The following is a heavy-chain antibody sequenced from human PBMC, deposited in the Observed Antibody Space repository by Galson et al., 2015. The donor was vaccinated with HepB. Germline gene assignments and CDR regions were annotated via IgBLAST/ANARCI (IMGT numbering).Heavy chain of an antibody. CDR1: SYG. CDR2: IWYDGSNK. J-gene: IGHJ4*02. Sequence: SYGMHWVRQAPGKGLEWVAVIWYDGSNKYYADSVKGRFTISRDNSKNTLYLQMNSLRTEDTAVYYCAREAVAGIRIDYWGQGTLVTVSS. D-gene: IGHD6-19*01. CDR3: AREAVAGIRIDY. V-gene: IGHV3-33*01.